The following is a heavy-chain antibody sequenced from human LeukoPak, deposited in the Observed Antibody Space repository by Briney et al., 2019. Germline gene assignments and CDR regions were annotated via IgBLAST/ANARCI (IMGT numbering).Heavy chain of an antibody. Sequence: GGSLRLSCAASGLTFSSYGMHWVRQAPGRGLEWVAVISYDGSNKYYADSVKGRLTISRDNSKNTLYLQMNSLRAEDTAVYYCAKAFGWELTDSVDYWGQGTLVTVSS. CDR2: ISYDGSNK. CDR3: AKAFGWELTDSVDY. D-gene: IGHD1-26*01. CDR1: GLTFSSYG. J-gene: IGHJ4*02. V-gene: IGHV3-30*18.